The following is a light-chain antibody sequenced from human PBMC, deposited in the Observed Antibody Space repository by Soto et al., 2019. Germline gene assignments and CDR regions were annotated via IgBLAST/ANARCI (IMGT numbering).Light chain of an antibody. CDR3: SAWDGSRNGYV. CDR1: DSNIGRRT. Sequence: QSVLTQPPSASGTPGQRVTISCSGSDSNIGRRTVNWYQQLPGSAPRVLIYNTNQRPSGVPGRFSGSKSGTSASLAISGLQSEDEAEYYCSAWDGSRNGYVFGTGTKLTVL. V-gene: IGLV1-44*01. CDR2: NTN. J-gene: IGLJ1*01.